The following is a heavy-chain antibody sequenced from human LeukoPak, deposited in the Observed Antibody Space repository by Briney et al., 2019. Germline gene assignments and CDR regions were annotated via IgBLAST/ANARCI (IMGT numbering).Heavy chain of an antibody. CDR3: ARVKLRFLEWLFDRVRWFDP. Sequence: SETLSLTCAVYGGSFSGYYWSWIRQPPGKGLEWIGEINHSGSTNYNPSLKSRVTISVDTSKNQFSLKLSSVTAADTAVYYCARVKLRFLEWLFDRVRWFDPWGQGTLVTVSS. CDR2: INHSGST. V-gene: IGHV4-34*01. CDR1: GGSFSGYY. J-gene: IGHJ5*02. D-gene: IGHD3-3*01.